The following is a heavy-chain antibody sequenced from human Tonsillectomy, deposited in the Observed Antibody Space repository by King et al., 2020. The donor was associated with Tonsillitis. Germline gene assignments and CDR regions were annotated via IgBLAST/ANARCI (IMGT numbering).Heavy chain of an antibody. CDR3: GKDLYYGSGKHYQLDV. D-gene: IGHD3-10*01. CDR2: IRYDGSNK. V-gene: IGHV3-30*02. CDR1: GFTFSSYG. J-gene: IGHJ6*02. Sequence: VQLVESGGGVVQPGGSLRLPCAASGFTFSSYGMHWVRQAPGKGLEWVAFIRYDGSNKYYADSLKGRFTISRDNSKNTLYLQMNSLRAEDTAVYYCGKDLYYGSGKHYQLDVWGQGTTVTVSS.